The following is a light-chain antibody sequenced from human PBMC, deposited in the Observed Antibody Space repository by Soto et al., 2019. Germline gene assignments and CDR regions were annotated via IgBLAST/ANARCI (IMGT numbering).Light chain of an antibody. CDR3: QTWDTGVQV. CDR2: LNTDGSH. J-gene: IGLJ3*02. V-gene: IGLV4-69*01. Sequence: QPVLTQSPSASASLGASVNLTCTLSSGHSNYAIAWHQQQPEKGPRYLMKLNTDGSHSKRDGIPDRFSGSSSGAERYLTISSIQSEDEADYYCQTWDTGVQVFGGGTKVTVL. CDR1: SGHSNYA.